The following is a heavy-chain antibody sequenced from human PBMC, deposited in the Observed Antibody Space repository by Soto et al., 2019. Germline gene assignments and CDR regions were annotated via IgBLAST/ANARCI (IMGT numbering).Heavy chain of an antibody. D-gene: IGHD3-22*01. V-gene: IGHV1-3*01. CDR1: GDTFNSYA. Sequence: ASVKLSCKASGDTFNSYAMHWVRQAPGQRPEWMGWVNAGNGDTRYSQKFQGRLTVTRDTSASTAYMDLSSLRSEDTAVYYCATPCASTRYSSPACSEYFHHWG. CDR2: VNAGNGDT. CDR3: ATPCASTRYSSPACSEYFHH. J-gene: IGHJ1*01.